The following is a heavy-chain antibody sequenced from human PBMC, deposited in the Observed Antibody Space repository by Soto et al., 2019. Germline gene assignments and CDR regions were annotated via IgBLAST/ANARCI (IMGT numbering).Heavy chain of an antibody. V-gene: IGHV1-8*01. CDR1: GYTFTSYD. CDR2: MNPNNGNT. Sequence: QVQLVQSGAEVKKPGASVKVSCKASGYTFTSYDISWVRQATGQGLEWMGWMNPNNGNTDYARKFQGRVTMTMNTSIGTAYMELSSLRSEDTAVYYCARSPRNYYALGSYSYFRHWGQGTLVTVSS. D-gene: IGHD3-10*01. J-gene: IGHJ1*01. CDR3: ARSPRNYYALGSYSYFRH.